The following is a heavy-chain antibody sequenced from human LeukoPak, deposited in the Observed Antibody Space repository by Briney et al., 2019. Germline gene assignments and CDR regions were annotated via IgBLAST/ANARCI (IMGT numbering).Heavy chain of an antibody. CDR1: GFTFTNYA. CDR2: ISSSGGST. J-gene: IGHJ4*02. V-gene: IGHV3-23*01. CDR3: ARSNYGDY. Sequence: GGSLRLSCAASGFTFTNYAMSWVRQAPGKGLEWLSSISSSGGSTYYADSVKGRFTVSRDNSKNTLYLQMNSLRVEDTAVYYCARSNYGDYWGQGTLVTVSS.